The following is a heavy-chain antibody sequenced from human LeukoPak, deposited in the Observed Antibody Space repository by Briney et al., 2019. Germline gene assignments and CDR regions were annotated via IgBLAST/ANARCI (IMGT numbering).Heavy chain of an antibody. CDR2: IYYSGTT. CDR3: ARGPYSYDSSGAFDI. J-gene: IGHJ3*02. Sequence: SDTLSLTCIISGGSISSTTYYWGWIRQPPGKGLEWIGSIYYSGTTHYNPSLESRVTISVDTSKNQFSLKLSSVTAADTAVYFCARGPYSYDSSGAFDIWGQGTMVTVSS. D-gene: IGHD3-22*01. CDR1: GGSISSTTYY. V-gene: IGHV4-39*07.